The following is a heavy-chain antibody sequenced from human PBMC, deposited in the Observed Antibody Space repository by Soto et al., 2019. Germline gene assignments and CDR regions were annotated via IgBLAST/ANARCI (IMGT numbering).Heavy chain of an antibody. D-gene: IGHD4-17*01. CDR2: INHSGST. V-gene: IGHV4-34*01. CDR1: GGSFSGYY. CDR3: ARAQGLTTVTTFDY. Sequence: SETLSLTCAVYGGSFSGYYWSWIRQPPGKGLEWIGEINHSGSTNYNPSLKSRVTISVDTSKNQFSLKLSSVTAADTAVYYCARAQGLTTVTTFDYWGQGTLVTVSS. J-gene: IGHJ4*02.